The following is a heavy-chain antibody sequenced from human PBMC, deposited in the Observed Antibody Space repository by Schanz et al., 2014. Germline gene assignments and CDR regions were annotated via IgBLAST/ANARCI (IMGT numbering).Heavy chain of an antibody. CDR2: IYSSGNT. D-gene: IGHD6-19*01. Sequence: QVQLQESGPGLVKPSETLSLTCTVSGGSISNYHWSWIQQPPGKGLEWLGYIYSSGNTNYNPSLKRRVTISVDTAKIHSSLSLSSVDAEDTAVYYCERVAVAGTAGNRDHYYLLDGWGQGTTVTVSS. CDR1: GGSISNYH. CDR3: ERVAVAGTAGNRDHYYLLDG. V-gene: IGHV4-59*01. J-gene: IGHJ6*02.